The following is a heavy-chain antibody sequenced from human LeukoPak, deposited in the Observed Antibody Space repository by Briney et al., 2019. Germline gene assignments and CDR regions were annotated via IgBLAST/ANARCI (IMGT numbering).Heavy chain of an antibody. CDR3: ARGRYDSSGYNAFDI. J-gene: IGHJ3*02. D-gene: IGHD3-22*01. V-gene: IGHV3-11*05. CDR2: ISSSSSYT. Sequence: TGGSLRLSCAASGFTFSDYYMSWIRQAPGKGLGWVSYISSSSSYTNYADSVKGRFTISRDNAKNSLYLQMNSLRAEDTAVYYCARGRYDSSGYNAFDIWGQGTMVTVSS. CDR1: GFTFSDYY.